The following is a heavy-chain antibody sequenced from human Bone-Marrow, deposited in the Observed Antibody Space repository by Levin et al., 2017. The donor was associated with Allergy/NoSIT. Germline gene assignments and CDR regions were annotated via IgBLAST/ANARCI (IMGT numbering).Heavy chain of an antibody. Sequence: LAGGSLRLSCSASGFTFSSQAMHWVRLTPGKGLEYVSTISSNGAAAYYADSVKGRFTISRDNSKNIVFLQMSSLRAEDTAVYYCVKGGWFRKFRFGYWGQGTLLTVSS. J-gene: IGHJ4*02. D-gene: IGHD3-10*01. CDR3: VKGGWFRKFRFGY. V-gene: IGHV3-64D*06. CDR1: GFTFSSQA. CDR2: ISSNGAAA.